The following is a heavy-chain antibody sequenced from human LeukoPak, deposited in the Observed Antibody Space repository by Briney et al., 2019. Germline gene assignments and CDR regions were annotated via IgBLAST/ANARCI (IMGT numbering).Heavy chain of an antibody. J-gene: IGHJ4*02. CDR2: IYPGDSDT. V-gene: IGHV5-51*01. D-gene: IGHD5-18*01. Sequence: GGSLKISCMGSGYSFTSYWIGWVRQMPGKGLEWMGIIYPGDSDTRYSPSFQGQVTISADKSISTAYLQWSSLKASDTAMYYCARQLEGYSYGFVARDYWGQGTLVTVSS. CDR3: ARQLEGYSYGFVARDY. CDR1: GYSFTSYW.